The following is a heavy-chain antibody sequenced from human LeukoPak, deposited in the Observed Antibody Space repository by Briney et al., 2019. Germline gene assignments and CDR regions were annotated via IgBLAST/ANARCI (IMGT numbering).Heavy chain of an antibody. CDR2: INPNSGGT. CDR3: ARTPPGAVYDYVWGSYRFGFDY. Sequence: ASVKVSCKASGYTFTGYYMHWVRQAPGQGLEWMGWINPNSGGTNYAQKFQGRVTMTRDTSISTAYMELSRLRSDDTAAYYCARTPPGAVYDYVWGSYRFGFDYWGQGTLVTVSS. V-gene: IGHV1-2*02. CDR1: GYTFTGYY. D-gene: IGHD3-16*02. J-gene: IGHJ4*02.